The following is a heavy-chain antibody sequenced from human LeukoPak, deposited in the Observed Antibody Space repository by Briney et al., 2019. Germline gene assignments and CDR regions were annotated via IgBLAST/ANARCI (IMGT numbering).Heavy chain of an antibody. V-gene: IGHV4-4*02. CDR1: GGSISSSNW. CDR2: IYHSGST. J-gene: IGHJ4*02. Sequence: PSGTLSLTCAVSGGSISSSNWWSWVRQPSGKGLEWIGEIYHSGSTNYNPSLKSRVTISVDKSKNQFSLKLSSVTAADTAIYYCARRNYYDSTGYYVYWGQGTLVTVSS. D-gene: IGHD3-22*01. CDR3: ARRNYYDSTGYYVY.